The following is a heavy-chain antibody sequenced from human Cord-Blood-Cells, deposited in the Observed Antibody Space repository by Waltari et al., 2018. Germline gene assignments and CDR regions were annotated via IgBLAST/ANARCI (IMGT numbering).Heavy chain of an antibody. V-gene: IGHV3-30*18. CDR1: GFTFSSYG. CDR2: ISYDGSNK. Sequence: GFTFSSYGMHWVRQAPGKGLEWVAVISYDGSNKYYADSVKGRFTISRDNSKNTLYLQMNSLRAEDTAVYYCAKQMGGAAAGDYWGQGTLVTVSS. CDR3: AKQMGGAAAGDY. J-gene: IGHJ4*02. D-gene: IGHD6-13*01.